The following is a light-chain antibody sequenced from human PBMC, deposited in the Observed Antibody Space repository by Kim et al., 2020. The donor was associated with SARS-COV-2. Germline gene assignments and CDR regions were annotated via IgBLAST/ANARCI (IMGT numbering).Light chain of an antibody. V-gene: IGKV1-8*01. CDR1: QGISSY. J-gene: IGKJ1*01. CDR3: QQYYSYPRT. Sequence: ASTDDRVTITCRASQGISSYLAWYQQKPGKAPKLLIYAASTLQSGVPSRFSGSGSGTDFTLTISCLQSEDFATYYCQQYYSYPRTFGQGTKVDIK. CDR2: AAS.